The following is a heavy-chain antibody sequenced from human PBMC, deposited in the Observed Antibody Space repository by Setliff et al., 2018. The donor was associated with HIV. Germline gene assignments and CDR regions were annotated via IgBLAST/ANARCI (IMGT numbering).Heavy chain of an antibody. CDR1: GYTFTNYD. J-gene: IGHJ4*02. D-gene: IGHD1-26*01. Sequence: EASVKVSCKASGYTFTNYDINWVRQATGQGLEWMGWMNPNSGNTSYADSVKGRFTISRDNAKNSLYLQMNSLRAEDTAVYYCARAKTSGTYYGWSYWGQGTLVTVSS. CDR2: MNPNSGNT. CDR3: ARAKTSGTYYGWSY. V-gene: IGHV1-8*02.